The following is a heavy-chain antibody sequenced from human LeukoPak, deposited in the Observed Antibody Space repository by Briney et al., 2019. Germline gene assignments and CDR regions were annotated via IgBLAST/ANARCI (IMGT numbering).Heavy chain of an antibody. CDR2: INPNSGGT. J-gene: IGHJ4*02. D-gene: IGHD3-9*01. Sequence: ASVKVSCKASGYTFNGYYMHWVRQAPGQGLEWMGWINPNSGGTNYAQKFQGRVTMTRDTSISTAYMHLSRLRSADTAVYYCARSPHILTGENFDYWGQGTLLTVSS. CDR1: GYTFNGYY. CDR3: ARSPHILTGENFDY. V-gene: IGHV1-2*02.